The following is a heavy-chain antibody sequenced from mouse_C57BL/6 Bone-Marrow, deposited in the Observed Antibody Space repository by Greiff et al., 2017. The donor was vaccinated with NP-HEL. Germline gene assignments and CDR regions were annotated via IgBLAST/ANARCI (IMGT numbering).Heavy chain of an antibody. V-gene: IGHV1-59*01. Sequence: QVQLQQPGAELVRPGTSVKLSCKASGYTFTSYWMHWVKQRPGQGLEWIGVIDPSDSYTNYNQKFKGKATLTVDTSSSTAYMQLSSLTSEDSAVYYCASPYTTVVDPFAYWGQGTLSLSLQ. CDR3: ASPYTTVVDPFAY. D-gene: IGHD1-1*01. CDR2: IDPSDSYT. CDR1: GYTFTSYW. J-gene: IGHJ3*01.